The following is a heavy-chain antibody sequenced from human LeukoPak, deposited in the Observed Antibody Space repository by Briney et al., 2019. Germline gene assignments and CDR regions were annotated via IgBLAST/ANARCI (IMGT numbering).Heavy chain of an antibody. J-gene: IGHJ4*02. CDR1: GGSISSYY. CDR2: IYYSGST. V-gene: IGHV4-59*01. D-gene: IGHD3-10*01. CDR3: ARSELLWFGGVSSGFDY. Sequence: SETLSLTCAVSGGSISSYYWSWIRKPPGKGLEWIGYIYYSGSTNYNPSLKTRVTISLDTSKNQFSLKLSSVTAADTAVYYCARSELLWFGGVSSGFDYWGQGTLVTVSS.